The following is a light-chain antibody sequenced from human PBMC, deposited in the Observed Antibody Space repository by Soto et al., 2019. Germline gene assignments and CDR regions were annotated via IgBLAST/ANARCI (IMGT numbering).Light chain of an antibody. CDR3: LQDINYPWT. CDR1: QSISSY. V-gene: IGKV1-39*01. J-gene: IGKJ1*01. CDR2: AAS. Sequence: DIQMTQSPSSLSASVGDRVTITCRASQSISSYLNWYQQKPGKAPKLLIYAASSLQSGVPSRFSGSGSGTDFTLTISSLQPEDSTTYYCLQDINYPWTFGQGTKVAIK.